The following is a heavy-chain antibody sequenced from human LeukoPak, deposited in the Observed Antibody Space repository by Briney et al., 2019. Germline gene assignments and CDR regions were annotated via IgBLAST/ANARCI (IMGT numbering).Heavy chain of an antibody. CDR3: ARDGSLISYYYDSSGLNWYFDV. CDR2: IYYSGST. V-gene: IGHV4-59*01. J-gene: IGHJ2*01. CDR1: GGSISSYY. Sequence: PSETLSLSCTGSGGSISSYYWSWIRQPPGKGLEWIGYIYYSGSTNYNPSLKSRVTISVDTSKNQFSLKLSSVTAADTAVYYCARDGSLISYYYDSSGLNWYFDVWGRGTLVTVSS. D-gene: IGHD3-22*01.